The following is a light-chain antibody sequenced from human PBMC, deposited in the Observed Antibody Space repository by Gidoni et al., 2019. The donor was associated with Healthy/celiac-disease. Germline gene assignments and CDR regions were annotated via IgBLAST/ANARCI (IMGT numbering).Light chain of an antibody. J-gene: IGLJ2*01. Sequence: SYELTQPPSVSVSPGQTARITCSGDALPKQYAYWYPQKPGQAPVLVIYKDSERPSGIPERFSGSSSGTTVTLTISGVQAEDEADYYCQSADSSGTPLVVFGGGTKLTVL. CDR1: ALPKQY. CDR3: QSADSSGTPLVV. V-gene: IGLV3-25*03. CDR2: KDS.